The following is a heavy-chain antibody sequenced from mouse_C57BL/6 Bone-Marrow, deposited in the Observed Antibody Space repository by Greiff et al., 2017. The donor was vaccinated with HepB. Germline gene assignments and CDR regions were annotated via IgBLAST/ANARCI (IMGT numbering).Heavy chain of an antibody. J-gene: IGHJ2*01. Sequence: QVHVKQSGAELARPGASVKLSCKASGYTFTSYGISWVKQSTGQGLEWIGEIYPRSGNTYYNEKFKGKATLTEDKSTSTAYMELRSLTSEDSAVYCCARRLYDYFDYWGQGTTLTVSA. CDR2: IYPRSGNT. D-gene: IGHD2-12*01. V-gene: IGHV1-81*01. CDR1: GYTFTSYG. CDR3: ARRLYDYFDY.